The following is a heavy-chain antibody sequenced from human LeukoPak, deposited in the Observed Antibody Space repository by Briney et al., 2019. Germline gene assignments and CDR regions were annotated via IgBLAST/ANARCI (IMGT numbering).Heavy chain of an antibody. Sequence: GGSLRLSCAASRFTFSNAWMSWVRQAPGKGLEWVANIKQDGSEKYYVDSVKGRFTISRDNAKNSLYLQMNSLRVEDTAVYYCARDGQQLGFWGQGTLVIVSS. V-gene: IGHV3-7*04. J-gene: IGHJ4*02. CDR2: IKQDGSEK. D-gene: IGHD6-13*01. CDR1: RFTFSNAW. CDR3: ARDGQQLGF.